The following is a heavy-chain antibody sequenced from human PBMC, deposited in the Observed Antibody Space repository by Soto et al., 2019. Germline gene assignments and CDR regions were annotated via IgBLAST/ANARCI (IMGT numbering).Heavy chain of an antibody. D-gene: IGHD1-26*01. J-gene: IGHJ5*02. CDR3: ARHYSGSYYSHWFDP. CDR1: GDSVSSGSYY. CDR2: IFYSGNT. V-gene: IGHV4-61*01. Sequence: SETLSFTCSVSGDSVSSGSYYWSWVRQPPGKGLEWIGYIFYSGNTNYNPSLQSRVTISVDTSKNQFSLKLRSVTAADTAMYYCARHYSGSYYSHWFDPWGHGTLVTVSS.